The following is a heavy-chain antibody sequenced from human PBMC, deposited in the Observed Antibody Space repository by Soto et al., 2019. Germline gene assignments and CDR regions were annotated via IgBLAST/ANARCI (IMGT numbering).Heavy chain of an antibody. V-gene: IGHV1-46*01. Sequence: ASVKVSCKASGYTFTSYGISWVRQAPGQGLEWMGWINPSGGSTSYAQKFQGRVTMTRDTSTSTVYMELSSLRSEDTAVYYCARAGAYSSSWFPPLDYWGQGTLVTVSS. CDR2: INPSGGST. CDR1: GYTFTSYG. CDR3: ARAGAYSSSWFPPLDY. D-gene: IGHD6-13*01. J-gene: IGHJ4*02.